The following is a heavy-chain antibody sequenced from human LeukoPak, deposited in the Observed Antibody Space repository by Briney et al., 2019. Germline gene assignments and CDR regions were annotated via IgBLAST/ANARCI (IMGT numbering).Heavy chain of an antibody. V-gene: IGHV3-23*01. J-gene: IGHJ6*02. CDR2: ISGSGGST. CDR1: GFTFSSYV. D-gene: IGHD3-10*01. Sequence: GGSLRLSCAASGFTFSSYVMSWVRQAPGKGLEWVSAISGSGGSTYYADSVKGRFTISRDNSKNTLYLQMNSLRAEDTAVYYFAKDSGRWYYGMDVWGQGTTVTVSS. CDR3: AKDSGRWYYGMDV.